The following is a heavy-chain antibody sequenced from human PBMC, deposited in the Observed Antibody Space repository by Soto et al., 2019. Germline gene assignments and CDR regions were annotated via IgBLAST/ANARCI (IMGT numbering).Heavy chain of an antibody. J-gene: IGHJ6*02. CDR3: ARTAAAGKYYYGMDV. V-gene: IGHV5-51*01. CDR1: GYSFTSYW. Sequence: GESLKISCKGSGYSFTSYWIGWVRQMPGKGLEWMGIIYPGDSDTRYSPSFQGQVTISADKSISTAYLQWSSLKASDTAMYYCARTAAAGKYYYGMDVWGQGATVTVSS. D-gene: IGHD6-13*01. CDR2: IYPGDSDT.